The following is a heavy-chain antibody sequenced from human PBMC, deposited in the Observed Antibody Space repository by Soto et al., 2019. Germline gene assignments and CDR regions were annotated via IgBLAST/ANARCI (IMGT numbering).Heavy chain of an antibody. CDR3: ARFPDKVGFYYYYYGMDV. D-gene: IGHD3-9*01. V-gene: IGHV3-33*01. J-gene: IGHJ6*02. CDR2: IWYDGSNK. CDR1: GFTFISYG. Sequence: PGGSLGLSCAASGFTFISYGMHWVRQAPGKGLECVAVIWYDGSNKYYADSVKGRFTISRDNSKNTLYLQMNSLRAEDTAVYYCARFPDKVGFYYYYYGMDVWGQGTTVTVSS.